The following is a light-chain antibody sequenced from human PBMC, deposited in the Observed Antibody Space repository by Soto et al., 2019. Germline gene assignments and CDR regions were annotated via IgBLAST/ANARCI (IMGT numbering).Light chain of an antibody. V-gene: IGKV1-5*03. Sequence: DIQMTQSPSTLSASVGDRVTITCRASQSISSWLAWYQQKPGKAPKLLIYKASSLESGVPSRFSGSGSGTEFTLTINSLQPDDFATYYCQQYHIYSGTFGQGTRWIS. J-gene: IGKJ1*01. CDR3: QQYHIYSGT. CDR2: KAS. CDR1: QSISSW.